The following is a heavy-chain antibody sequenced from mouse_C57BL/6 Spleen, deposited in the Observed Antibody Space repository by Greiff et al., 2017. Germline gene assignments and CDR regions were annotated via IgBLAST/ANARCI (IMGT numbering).Heavy chain of an antibody. J-gene: IGHJ2*01. CDR3: ATGGLRLNY. D-gene: IGHD1-1*01. CDR2: IHPNSGST. V-gene: IGHV1-64*01. CDR1: GYTFTSYW. Sequence: VQLQQPGAELVKPGASVKLSCKASGYTFTSYWMHWVKQRHGQGLEWIGMIHPNSGSTNYNEKFKSKATLTVGKSASTAYMQLSSLTCEASAVYYCATGGLRLNYWGQGTTLTVSS.